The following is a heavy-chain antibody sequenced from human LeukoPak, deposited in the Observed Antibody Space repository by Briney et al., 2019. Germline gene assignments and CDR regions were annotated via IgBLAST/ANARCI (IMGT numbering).Heavy chain of an antibody. CDR1: EFTVSSDY. CDR2: IYSGGST. J-gene: IGHJ3*02. D-gene: IGHD3-10*01. Sequence: GGSLRLSCAASEFTVSSDYMNWVRQAPGQGLEWVSVIYSGGSTYYADSVKGRFTISRDNSENTLYLQMNSLRAEDTAVYYCARGGSGTYFAFDIWGQGTMVTVSS. CDR3: ARGGSGTYFAFDI. V-gene: IGHV3-66*01.